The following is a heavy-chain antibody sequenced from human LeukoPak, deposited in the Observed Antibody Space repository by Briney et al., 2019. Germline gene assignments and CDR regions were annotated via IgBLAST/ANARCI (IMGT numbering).Heavy chain of an antibody. V-gene: IGHV3-66*01. D-gene: IGHD3-10*01. CDR1: GFTVSSNY. Sequence: GGSLRLSCAASGFTVSSNYMSWVRQAPGKGLEWVSVLYSGGSTYYADSVKGSFTISRDNSKNTLYLQMNSLRGEDAAVYYCAREAVTYGSGADPLDYWGQGTLVTVSS. CDR3: AREAVTYGSGADPLDY. CDR2: LYSGGST. J-gene: IGHJ4*02.